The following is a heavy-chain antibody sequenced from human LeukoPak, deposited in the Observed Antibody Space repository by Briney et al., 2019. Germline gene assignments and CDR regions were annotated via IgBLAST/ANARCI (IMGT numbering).Heavy chain of an antibody. D-gene: IGHD2-21*01. CDR1: GYTFTNYG. CDR3: ANTILANCGGDCYDY. V-gene: IGHV1-18*01. CDR2: ISGYNGNP. J-gene: IGHJ4*02. Sequence: ASVKVSCKASGYTFTNYGISWVRQAPGQGLEWMGWISGYNGNPNYAQRLQGRVTMTTDSSTSTAYMELRSLRSHDTAVYYCANTILANCGGDCYDYWGQGTLVTVSS.